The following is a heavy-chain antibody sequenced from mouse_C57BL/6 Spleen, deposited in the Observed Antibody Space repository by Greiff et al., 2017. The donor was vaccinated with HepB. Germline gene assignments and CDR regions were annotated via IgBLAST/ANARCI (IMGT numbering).Heavy chain of an antibody. D-gene: IGHD2-4*01. V-gene: IGHV1-64*01. J-gene: IGHJ1*03. Sequence: QVQLKQPGAELVKPGASVKLSCKASGYTFTSYWMHWVKQRPGQGLEWIGMIHPNSGSTNYNEKFKSKATLTVDKSSSTAYMQLSSLTSEDSAVYYCARDDYGWYFDVWGTGTTVTVSS. CDR2: IHPNSGST. CDR1: GYTFTSYW. CDR3: ARDDYGWYFDV.